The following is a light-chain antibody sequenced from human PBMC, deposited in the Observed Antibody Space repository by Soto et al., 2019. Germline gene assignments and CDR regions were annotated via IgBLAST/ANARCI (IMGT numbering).Light chain of an antibody. CDR1: SSDVGSYNL. CDR2: EDN. Sequence: QSVLTQPASVSGSPGQSITISCTGTSSDVGSYNLVSWYQQHPGTAPKLMIYEDNKRASGVSNRFSGSTSGITASLTISVLQAEDEADYYCCSYAGSSTWVFGGGTKLNVL. V-gene: IGLV2-23*01. CDR3: CSYAGSSTWV. J-gene: IGLJ3*02.